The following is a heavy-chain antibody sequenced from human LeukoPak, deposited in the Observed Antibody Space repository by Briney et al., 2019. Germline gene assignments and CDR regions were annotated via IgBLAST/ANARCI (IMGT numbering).Heavy chain of an antibody. Sequence: SETLSLTCTVSGGSIRSYYWGGIRQPPGKGLEWIGSYYNSGSTNYNPSLNRRVSMSADLSKNQPSLNLNSVTAADTAVYYCADGSQWLAFDSWGQGTLVSVSS. CDR1: GGSIRSYY. CDR3: ADGSQWLAFDS. J-gene: IGHJ4*02. D-gene: IGHD6-19*01. CDR2: YYNSGST. V-gene: IGHV4-59*08.